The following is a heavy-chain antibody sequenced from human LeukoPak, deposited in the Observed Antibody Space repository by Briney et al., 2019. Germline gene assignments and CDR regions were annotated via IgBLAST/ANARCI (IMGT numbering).Heavy chain of an antibody. CDR1: GGSISTYS. CDR2: ISYTGST. V-gene: IGHV4-59*01. J-gene: IGHJ4*02. Sequence: MPSETLSLTCSVSGGSISTYSWSWIRQPPGKGLEWIGYISYTGSTNYNPSLKSRLTIAVDTSKNQFSLKLTSVTAADTAVYYCARKVEYWGQGILVTVSS. CDR3: ARKVEY.